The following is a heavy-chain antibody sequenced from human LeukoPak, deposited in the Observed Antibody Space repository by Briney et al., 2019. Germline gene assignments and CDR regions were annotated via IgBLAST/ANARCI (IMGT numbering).Heavy chain of an antibody. CDR2: IKSKTDGGTT. CDR1: GFTFSNAW. J-gene: IGHJ4*02. Sequence: GGSLRLSCAASGFTFSNAWMSWVRQAPGKGLEWVGRIKSKTDGGTTDYAAPVKGRFTISRDDSKNTLYLQMNSLKTEDTAVYYCTRGAVAGRGGYWGQGTLATVSS. CDR3: TRGAVAGRGGY. D-gene: IGHD6-19*01. V-gene: IGHV3-15*01.